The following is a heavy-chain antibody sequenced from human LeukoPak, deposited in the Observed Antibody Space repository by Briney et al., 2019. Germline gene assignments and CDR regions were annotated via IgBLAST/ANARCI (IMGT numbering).Heavy chain of an antibody. CDR3: ARTRVVVTANDAFDI. CDR2: ISSSSSYI. D-gene: IGHD2-21*02. CDR1: GFTFSSYS. V-gene: IGHV3-21*04. Sequence: GGSLRLSCAASGFTFSSYSMNWVRQAPGKGLEWVSSISSSSSYIYYADSVKGRFTISRDNAKNSLYLQINSLRAEDTAVYYCARTRVVVTANDAFDIWGQGTMVTVSS. J-gene: IGHJ3*02.